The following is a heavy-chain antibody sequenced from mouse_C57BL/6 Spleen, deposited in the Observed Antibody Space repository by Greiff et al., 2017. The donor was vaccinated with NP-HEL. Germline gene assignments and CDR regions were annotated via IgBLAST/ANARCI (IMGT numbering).Heavy chain of an antibody. CDR1: GYTFTDYY. V-gene: IGHV1-19*01. D-gene: IGHD1-1*01. CDR2: INPYNGGT. J-gene: IGHJ3*01. Sequence: VQLQQSGPVLVKPGASVKMSCKASGYTFTDYYMNWVKQSHGKSLEWIGVINPYNGGTSYNQKFKGKATLTVDKSSSTAYMELNSLTSEDSAVYYCARSGYGSSWFAYWGQGTLVTVSA. CDR3: ARSGYGSSWFAY.